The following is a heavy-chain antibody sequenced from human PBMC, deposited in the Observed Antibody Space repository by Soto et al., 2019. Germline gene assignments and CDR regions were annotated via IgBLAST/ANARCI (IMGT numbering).Heavy chain of an antibody. Sequence: PSETLSLTCTVSGGSISSYYWSWIRQPPGKGLEWIGYIYYSGSTNYNPSLKSRVTISVDTSKNQFSLKLSSVTAADTAVYYCARGGGGVTIFGVVPAYYYYMDVWGKGTTVTVSS. CDR1: GGSISSYY. CDR3: ARGGGGVTIFGVVPAYYYYMDV. D-gene: IGHD3-3*01. J-gene: IGHJ6*03. V-gene: IGHV4-59*01. CDR2: IYYSGST.